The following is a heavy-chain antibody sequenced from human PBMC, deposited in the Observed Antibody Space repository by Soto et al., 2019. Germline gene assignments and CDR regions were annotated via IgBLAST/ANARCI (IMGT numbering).Heavy chain of an antibody. Sequence: GGSLRLSCAASGFTFSTYTMSWVRQAPGKGLEWLSFITGYSNFKMYADSVEGRFSISRDNAKNSVYLEMNSLSADDTGVYYCARDLPGAPDYGMDVWGQGTTVTVSS. CDR3: ARDLPGAPDYGMDV. V-gene: IGHV3-21*01. CDR1: GFTFSTYT. CDR2: ITGYSNFK. J-gene: IGHJ6*02.